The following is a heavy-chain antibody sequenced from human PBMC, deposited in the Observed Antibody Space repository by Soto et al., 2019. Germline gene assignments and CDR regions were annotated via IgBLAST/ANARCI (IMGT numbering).Heavy chain of an antibody. CDR3: ARGRGSSSWYGYYYYGMDV. CDR2: INPNSGGT. CDR1: GYTFTGYY. Sequence: GASVKVSCKASGYTFTGYYMHWVRQAPGQGLEWMGWINPNSGGTNYAQKFQGRVTMTRDTSISTAYMELSRLRSDDTAVYYCARGRGSSSWYGYYYYGMDVWGQGTTVTVSS. V-gene: IGHV1-2*02. J-gene: IGHJ6*02. D-gene: IGHD6-13*01.